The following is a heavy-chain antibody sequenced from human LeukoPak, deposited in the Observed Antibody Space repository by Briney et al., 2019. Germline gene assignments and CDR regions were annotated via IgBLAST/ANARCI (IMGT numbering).Heavy chain of an antibody. CDR1: GLVLSDYW. J-gene: IGHJ6*02. D-gene: IGHD3-3*01. Sequence: GGSLRLSCEGSGLVLSDYWMNWVRQAPGKGLEWVSYISSSSSTIYYADSVKGRFTISRDNAKNSLYLQMNSLRAEDTAVYYCARGVAVFDFWSGYSGYYGMDVWGQGTTVTVSS. CDR3: ARGVAVFDFWSGYSGYYGMDV. CDR2: ISSSSSTI. V-gene: IGHV3-48*01.